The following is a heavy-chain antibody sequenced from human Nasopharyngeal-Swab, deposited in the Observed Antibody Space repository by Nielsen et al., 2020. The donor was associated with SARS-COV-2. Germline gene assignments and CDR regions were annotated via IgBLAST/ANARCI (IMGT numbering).Heavy chain of an antibody. CDR3: AREGYYGSGSYAPFDY. Sequence: VRQAPGQGLEWMGGIIPIFGTANYAQKFQGRVTITADESTSTAYMELSSLRSEDTAVYYCAREGYYGSGSYAPFDYWGQGTLVTVSS. CDR2: IIPIFGTA. V-gene: IGHV1-69*01. D-gene: IGHD3-10*01. J-gene: IGHJ4*02.